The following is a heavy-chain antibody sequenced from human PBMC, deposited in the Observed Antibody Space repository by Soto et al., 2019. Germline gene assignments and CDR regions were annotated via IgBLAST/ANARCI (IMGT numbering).Heavy chain of an antibody. CDR3: ARGGSGGRSAFDI. V-gene: IGHV3-48*02. CDR1: GFTFSSYS. J-gene: IGHJ3*02. Sequence: EVQLVESGGGLVQPGGSLRLSCAASGFTFSSYSMNWFRQAPGKGLEWVSYISSSSSTIYYADSVKGRFIISRDNAKNSLYLQMNSLRDEDTAVYYCARGGSGGRSAFDIWGQGTMVTVSS. CDR2: ISSSSSTI. D-gene: IGHD2-15*01.